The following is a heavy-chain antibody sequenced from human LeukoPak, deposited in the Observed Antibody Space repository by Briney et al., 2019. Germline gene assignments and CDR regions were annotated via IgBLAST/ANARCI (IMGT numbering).Heavy chain of an antibody. CDR2: FDPEDGET. D-gene: IGHD5-24*01. CDR1: RYTLTELS. Sequence: ASVKVSCKVSRYTLTELSMHWVRQAPGKGLEWMGGFDPEDGETIYAQKFQGRVTMTRDMATSTDYLEVSSLRSEDTAVYYCARDNSLRDTAWWFDPWGQGTLVTVSS. J-gene: IGHJ5*02. CDR3: ARDNSLRDTAWWFDP. V-gene: IGHV1-24*01.